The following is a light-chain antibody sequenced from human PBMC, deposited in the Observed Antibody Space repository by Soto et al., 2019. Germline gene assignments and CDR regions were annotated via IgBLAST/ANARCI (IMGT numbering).Light chain of an antibody. J-gene: IGKJ4*01. CDR2: DAS. V-gene: IGKV3-11*01. CDR1: QDVNSY. CDR3: QQRTNWPALT. Sequence: EIVLTQSPATLSLSPGERATLSCRASQDVNSYLAWYQQKPGQAPRLLNYDASNRATGIPARFSGSASGTNFTLTISSLEPEDFAAYYCQQRTNWPALTFGGGTKVEIK.